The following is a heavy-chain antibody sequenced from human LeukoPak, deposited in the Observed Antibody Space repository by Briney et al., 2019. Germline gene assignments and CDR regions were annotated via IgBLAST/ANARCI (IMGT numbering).Heavy chain of an antibody. D-gene: IGHD2-8*01. CDR1: GFTFSSYE. V-gene: IGHV3-48*03. J-gene: IGHJ4*02. Sequence: GGSLRLSCAASGFTFSSYEMNWVRQAPGKGLEWVSYISSSGNTIYYADSVKGRFTTSRDNAKNSLYLQMNSLRTEDTAVYYCARDSLYAAKFDYWGQGTLVTVSS. CDR3: ARDSLYAAKFDY. CDR2: ISSSGNTI.